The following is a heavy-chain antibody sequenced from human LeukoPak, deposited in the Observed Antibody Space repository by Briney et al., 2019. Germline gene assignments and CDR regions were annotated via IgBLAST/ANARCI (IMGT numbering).Heavy chain of an antibody. CDR3: ARLRWSSAPFDY. V-gene: IGHV4-30-4*01. J-gene: IGHJ4*02. Sequence: SQTLSLTCIVSGVSISSGDYYWSWIRQPPGKGLEWIGYIYYSGSTYYNPSLKSRITMSVDTSKNQFSLKLSSVTAADTAVYYCARLRWSSAPFDYWGQGTLVTVSS. CDR1: GVSISSGDYY. D-gene: IGHD4-23*01. CDR2: IYYSGST.